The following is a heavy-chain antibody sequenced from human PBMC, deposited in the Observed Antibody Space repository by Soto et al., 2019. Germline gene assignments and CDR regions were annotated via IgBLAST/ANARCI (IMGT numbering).Heavy chain of an antibody. J-gene: IGHJ5*02. Sequence: QVQLVQSGAEVKKPGASVKVSCKASVYTFTSYDINWVRQATGQGLEWMGWMNPNSGNTGYAQKFQGRVTMTRNTSISTAYMELSSLRSEDTAVYYCARTNYYDTSGPPNWFDPWGQGTLVTVSS. CDR2: MNPNSGNT. D-gene: IGHD3-22*01. V-gene: IGHV1-8*01. CDR3: ARTNYYDTSGPPNWFDP. CDR1: VYTFTSYD.